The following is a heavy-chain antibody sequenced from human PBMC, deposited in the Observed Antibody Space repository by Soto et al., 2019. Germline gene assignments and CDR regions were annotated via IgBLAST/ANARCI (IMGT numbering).Heavy chain of an antibody. D-gene: IGHD3-9*01. CDR3: AREADYDILTGYPWDAFDI. J-gene: IGHJ3*02. CDR2: ISAYNGNT. Sequence: ASVKGSCKASGYTLTGYYMHWGRQAPGQRGDWMGWISAYNGNTNYAQKFQGRVTITADKSTSTAYMELSSLRSEDTAVYYCAREADYDILTGYPWDAFDIWGQGTMVTVSS. V-gene: IGHV1-18*04. CDR1: GYTLTGYY.